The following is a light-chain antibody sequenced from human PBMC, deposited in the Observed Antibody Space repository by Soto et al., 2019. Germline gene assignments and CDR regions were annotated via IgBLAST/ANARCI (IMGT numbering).Light chain of an antibody. V-gene: IGKV3-11*01. Sequence: EVVLTQSPATLSLSPGERATLSSRTSQYIAYNLAWFQLKPGQTPRLLILAASQRAAGVPARFRGSGSGTDFTLTISSLEPEDFAVYYCQERSGWPRGTFGGGTKVEIK. CDR2: AAS. J-gene: IGKJ4*01. CDR3: QERSGWPRGT. CDR1: QYIAYN.